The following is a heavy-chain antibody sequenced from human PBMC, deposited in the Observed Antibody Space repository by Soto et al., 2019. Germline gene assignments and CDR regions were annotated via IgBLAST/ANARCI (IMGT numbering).Heavy chain of an antibody. Sequence: QVQLVQSGPEVKKTGTSVKVSCKAPGATFSSRAIAWVRQAPGQGLGWMGGIIPVFGRVNYAEKFQDRVTITADESTGTVYMELSSLRSEDTALYYCANSRGGTFLGYHGMDIWGQGTTVSVSS. CDR3: ANSRGGTFLGYHGMDI. J-gene: IGHJ6*02. V-gene: IGHV1-69*01. CDR2: IIPVFGRV. CDR1: GATFSSRA. D-gene: IGHD3-16*01.